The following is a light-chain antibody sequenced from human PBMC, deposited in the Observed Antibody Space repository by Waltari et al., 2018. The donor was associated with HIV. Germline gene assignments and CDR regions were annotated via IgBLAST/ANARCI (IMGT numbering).Light chain of an antibody. CDR1: QAIANS. V-gene: IGKV1-NL1*01. J-gene: IGKJ2*01. CDR2: VAS. Sequence: DIQMTQSPSSLSASVGDRVTITCRASQAIANSLAWYQQKPGKAHKLLVYVASRLERGVPSRFSGSGSVTDYILTISSLQPEDFATYYCQQYYTTPHTFGQGTKLEIK. CDR3: QQYYTTPHT.